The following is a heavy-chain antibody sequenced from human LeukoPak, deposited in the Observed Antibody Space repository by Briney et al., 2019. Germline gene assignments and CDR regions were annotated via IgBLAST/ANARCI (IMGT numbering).Heavy chain of an antibody. V-gene: IGHV3-66*01. CDR2: ISNDGDT. CDR3: ARDYDSSGIDY. D-gene: IGHD3-22*01. J-gene: IGHJ4*02. CDR1: GFTVSSNY. Sequence: GGSLRLSCAACGFTVSSNYMSWVRQGPGKGLECVSVISNDGDTYYADSVKGRFTISRDNSKNTLYLQMNSLRAEDTAVYYCARDYDSSGIDYWGQGTLVTVSS.